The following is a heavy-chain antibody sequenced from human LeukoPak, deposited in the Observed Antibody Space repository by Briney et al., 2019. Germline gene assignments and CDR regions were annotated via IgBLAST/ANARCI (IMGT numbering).Heavy chain of an antibody. Sequence: SETLSLTCTVSGYSISSGYYWGWIRQPPGKGLEWIGIIYHSGSTYYNPSLKSRVTISVDTSKNQFSLKLSSVTAPDTAVYYCARDTPPLPNYDFWSGYQYFDYWGQGTLVTVSS. J-gene: IGHJ4*02. D-gene: IGHD3-3*01. CDR1: GYSISSGYY. V-gene: IGHV4-38-2*02. CDR2: IYHSGST. CDR3: ARDTPPLPNYDFWSGYQYFDY.